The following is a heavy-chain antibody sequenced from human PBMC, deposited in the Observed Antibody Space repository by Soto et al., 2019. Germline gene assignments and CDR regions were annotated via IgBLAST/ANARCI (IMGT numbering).Heavy chain of an antibody. Sequence: VQLVQSGAEVKKPGASVKVSCKASGYTFTTYGISWVRQAPGQGLEWMGWIGEYNGNTNYGQKLHGRVTMTTDRSTTTDYMELRSLRSDDTAVYYCGRGGGIYSSSWPIDYWGQGTLVTVSS. CDR1: GYTFTTYG. V-gene: IGHV1-18*04. D-gene: IGHD6-13*01. CDR2: IGEYNGNT. CDR3: GRGGGIYSSSWPIDY. J-gene: IGHJ4*02.